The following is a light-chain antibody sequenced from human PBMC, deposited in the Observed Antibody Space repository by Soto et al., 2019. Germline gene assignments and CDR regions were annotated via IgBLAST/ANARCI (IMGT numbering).Light chain of an antibody. CDR2: EVS. CDR1: SSDVGGYNY. CDR3: SSYPSSSTLVV. V-gene: IGLV2-14*01. Sequence: QSVLTQPASVSGSPGQSITISCTGTSSDVGGYNYVSWYQQHPGKAPKLMIYEVSNRPSGVSNRFSGSKSGNTASLTISGLQAEDEADYYCSSYPSSSTLVVFGTGTKVTGL. J-gene: IGLJ1*01.